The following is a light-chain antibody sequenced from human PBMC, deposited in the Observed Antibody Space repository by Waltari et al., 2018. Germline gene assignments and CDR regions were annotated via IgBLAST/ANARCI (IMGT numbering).Light chain of an antibody. Sequence: EIVLTQSPGTLSLSPGARATLSCRASQSVTSTYLAWYQQKPGRSPRLLIYGASSRATGVPDRFSGGGSATDFTLTITRLEPEDFAVYYCQQYSQSPITFGQGTRLDNK. CDR3: QQYSQSPIT. CDR1: QSVTSTY. J-gene: IGKJ5*01. CDR2: GAS. V-gene: IGKV3-20*01.